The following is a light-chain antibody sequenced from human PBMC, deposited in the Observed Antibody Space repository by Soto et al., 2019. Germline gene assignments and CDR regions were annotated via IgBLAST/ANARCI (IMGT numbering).Light chain of an antibody. Sequence: ETVVTQSPVTLSVSPGEGATLSCRTSQSVGYNLAWYQQKPGQAPRPLIYGASTRITGIPARFSGSGSGTEFTLTITSLQYDDVAVYYCQQYGNWPEYSFGQGTKLQIK. CDR2: GAS. CDR3: QQYGNWPEYS. J-gene: IGKJ2*03. V-gene: IGKV3-15*01. CDR1: QSVGYN.